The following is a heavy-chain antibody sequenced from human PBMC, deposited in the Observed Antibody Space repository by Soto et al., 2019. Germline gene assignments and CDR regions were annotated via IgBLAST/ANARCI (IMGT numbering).Heavy chain of an antibody. CDR2: ISGSGGST. V-gene: IGHV3-23*01. J-gene: IGHJ4*02. D-gene: IGHD3-22*01. CDR1: GLTFSSYG. Sequence: ESVGGLVRPGGSLRVSCAASGLTFSSYGMSWVRQAPGKGPEWVSGISGSGGSTYYADSVKGRFTISRDNSKNTVYLQMNSLRAEDTASYYCASYYYHSSGYYHYFDYWGQGTLVTVSS. CDR3: ASYYYHSSGYYHYFDY.